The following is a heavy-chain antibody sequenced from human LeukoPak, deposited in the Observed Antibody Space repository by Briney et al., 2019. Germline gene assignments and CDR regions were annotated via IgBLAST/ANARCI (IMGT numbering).Heavy chain of an antibody. V-gene: IGHV4-31*03. CDR3: ARSPDDAFDI. Sequence: SQTLSLTCTVSGGSISSGGYYWSWIRQHPGKGLEWIAYIYHTGTTYYNPSLKGRVTISVDTSKNQFSLKLSSVTAADTAVYYCARSPDDAFDIWGQGTMVTVSS. CDR2: IYHTGTT. CDR1: GGSISSGGYY. J-gene: IGHJ3*02.